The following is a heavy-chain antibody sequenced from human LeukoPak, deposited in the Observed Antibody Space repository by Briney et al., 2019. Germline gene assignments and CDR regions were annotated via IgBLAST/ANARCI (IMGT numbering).Heavy chain of an antibody. J-gene: IGHJ4*02. CDR2: IKGDGIST. D-gene: IGHD3-3*01. CDR3: AKDHYWSIDY. Sequence: GGSLRLSCAASGFDSSSNWMHWVRHAPGQGLVWVSRIKGDGISTNYADSVKGRFTISRDIAKNTLYLQMNSLRAEDTGVYFCAKDHYWSIDYWGRGTLVTVSS. V-gene: IGHV3-74*01. CDR1: GFDSSSNW.